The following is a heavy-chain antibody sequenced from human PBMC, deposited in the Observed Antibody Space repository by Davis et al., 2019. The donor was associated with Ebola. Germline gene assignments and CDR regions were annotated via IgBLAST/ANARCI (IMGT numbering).Heavy chain of an antibody. Sequence: GESLKISCKGSGYSFTSYCIGWVRQMPGKGLEWMGIIYPGDSDTRYSPSFQGQVTISADKSISTAYLQWSSLKASDTAMYYCARRGGSGSYYSYYGMDVWGQGTTVTVSS. CDR1: GYSFTSYC. V-gene: IGHV5-51*01. D-gene: IGHD3-10*01. CDR2: IYPGDSDT. CDR3: ARRGGSGSYYSYYGMDV. J-gene: IGHJ6*02.